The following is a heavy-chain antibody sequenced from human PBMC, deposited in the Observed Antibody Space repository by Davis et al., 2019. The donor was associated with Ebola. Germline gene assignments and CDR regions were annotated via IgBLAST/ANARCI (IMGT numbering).Heavy chain of an antibody. CDR1: GYTFTSYG. J-gene: IGHJ6*02. CDR2: IIPIFGTA. D-gene: IGHD1-7*01. V-gene: IGHV1-69*05. CDR3: ARDLELRSYYYGMDV. Sequence: SVKVSCKASGYTFTSYGISSVRQAPGQGLEWMGGIIPIFGTANYARKFQGRVTMTRDTSTSTVYMELSSLRSEDTAVYYCARDLELRSYYYGMDVWGQGTTVTVSS.